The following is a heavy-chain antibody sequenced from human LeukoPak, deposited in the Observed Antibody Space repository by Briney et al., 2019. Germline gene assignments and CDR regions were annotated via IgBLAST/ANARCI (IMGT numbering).Heavy chain of an antibody. CDR2: INWNGGAT. D-gene: IGHD4-17*01. CDR1: GFTFDDYG. CDR3: ARIYGDYVDY. Sequence: GGSLRLSCAASGFTFDDYGMSWVRQAPGKGLEWVSGINWNGGATGYADSVKGRFTISRDNAKNSLYLQMNSLRAEDTAVYYCARIYGDYVDYWGQGTLVTVSS. J-gene: IGHJ4*02. V-gene: IGHV3-20*04.